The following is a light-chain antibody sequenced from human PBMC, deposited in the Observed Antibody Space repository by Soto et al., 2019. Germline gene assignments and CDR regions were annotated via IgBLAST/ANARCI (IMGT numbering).Light chain of an antibody. V-gene: IGKV3-15*01. CDR2: GAS. CDR3: QQYNNWLGS. J-gene: IGKJ2*03. Sequence: EIVMTQSPATLSVSPGERATLSCRASQSVSSNLAWYQQKPCQAPRLLIYGASTRATGIPARFSGSGSGTEFTLTISSLQSEDFAGYDCQQYNNWLGSFGQGTKLEIK. CDR1: QSVSSN.